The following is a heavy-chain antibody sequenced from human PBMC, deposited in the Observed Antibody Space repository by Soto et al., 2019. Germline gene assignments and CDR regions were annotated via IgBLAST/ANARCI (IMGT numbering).Heavy chain of an antibody. D-gene: IGHD5-18*01. V-gene: IGHV1-69*12. Sequence: QVQLVQSGAEVKKPGSSVNVTCTASGGTFSSNAISWVRQAPGQGLEWMGGIIPIVGTAHYAHKFQGRVTITADESTSTASMELISLKANNTAVFYFATGCRGYRSAPRFNFQCSGQGTLVTVSS. CDR1: GGTFSSNA. CDR2: IIPIVGTA. J-gene: IGHJ4*02. CDR3: ATGCRGYRSAPRFNFQC.